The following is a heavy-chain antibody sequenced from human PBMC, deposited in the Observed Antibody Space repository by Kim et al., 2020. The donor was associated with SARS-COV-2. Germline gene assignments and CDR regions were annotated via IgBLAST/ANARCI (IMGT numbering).Heavy chain of an antibody. CDR2: FDPDHGDT. V-gene: IGHV1-24*01. CDR3: ATDEYGSGSRDYYGMDA. Sequence: ASVKVSCKVSGYTVIELSIHWVRQAPGQGLEWMGTFDPDHGDTISAQLFQGRVTIPADTSTDPAYMEFPSLRFDDSALYYCATDEYGSGSRDYYGMDAWGQGTTVSVSS. CDR1: GYTVIELS. J-gene: IGHJ6*02. D-gene: IGHD3-10*01.